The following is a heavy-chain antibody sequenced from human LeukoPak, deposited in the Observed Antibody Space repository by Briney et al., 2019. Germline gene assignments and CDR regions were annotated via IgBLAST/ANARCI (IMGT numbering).Heavy chain of an antibody. CDR3: ARVANRGGRGDSYYFDY. V-gene: IGHV4-59*01. CDR1: GDSISSYY. D-gene: IGHD2-21*02. J-gene: IGHJ4*02. Sequence: SETLSLTCTVSGDSISSYYWSWIRQPPGKGLEWIGDIYNSGSTNYNPSLKSRVTISVDTSKNQFSLKLSSVTAAGTAVYYCARVANRGGRGDSYYFDYWGQGTLVTVSS. CDR2: IYNSGST.